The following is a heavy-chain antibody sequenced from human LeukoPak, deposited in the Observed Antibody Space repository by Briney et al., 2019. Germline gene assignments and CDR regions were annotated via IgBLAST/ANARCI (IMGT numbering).Heavy chain of an antibody. J-gene: IGHJ3*02. D-gene: IGHD1-26*01. CDR1: GGSIRNYY. Sequence: PSETLSLTCSVSGGSIRNYYWNWLRQAAGKELELIGRIHSSGTANYSPSLKSRVTMSIDTSKSQFSLRLSSVTAADTAVYYCARGAVGATPRVAFDSWGQGTMVSVSS. V-gene: IGHV4-4*07. CDR3: ARGAVGATPRVAFDS. CDR2: IHSSGTA.